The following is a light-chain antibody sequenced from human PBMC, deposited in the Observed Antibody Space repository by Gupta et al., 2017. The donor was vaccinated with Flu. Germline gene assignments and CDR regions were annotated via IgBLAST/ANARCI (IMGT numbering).Light chain of an antibody. CDR3: SAWDNGLSAWV. Sequence: QAGLTQPPSVSKGLTQTATLTCTGNSNNAGNQGAAWLQHHQGHPPKLLSYRNNNRPSGISERFSASRSGNTASLTITGLQPEDEADYYCSAWDNGLSAWVFGGGTKLTVL. CDR2: RNN. CDR1: SNNAGNQG. V-gene: IGLV10-54*04. J-gene: IGLJ3*02.